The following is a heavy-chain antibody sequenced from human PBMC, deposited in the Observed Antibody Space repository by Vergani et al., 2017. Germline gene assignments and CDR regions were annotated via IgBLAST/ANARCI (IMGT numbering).Heavy chain of an antibody. CDR2: ISAYNGNT. Sequence: QVQLVQSGAEVKKPGASVKVSCKASGYTFTSYGISWVRQAPGQGLELMGWISAYNGNTNYAQKLQGRVTMTTDTSTSTAYMELRSLKSDDTAVDYCARDLRPIVVVPAAMDVWGQGTTVTVSS. V-gene: IGHV1-18*01. J-gene: IGHJ6*02. D-gene: IGHD2-2*01. CDR3: ARDLRPIVVVPAAMDV. CDR1: GYTFTSYG.